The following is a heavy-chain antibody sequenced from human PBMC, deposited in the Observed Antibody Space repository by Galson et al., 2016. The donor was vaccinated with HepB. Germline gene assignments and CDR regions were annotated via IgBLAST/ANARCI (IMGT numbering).Heavy chain of an antibody. CDR2: MNAGDGKT. J-gene: IGHJ6*02. D-gene: IGHD6-13*01. Sequence: SVKVSCKASGYTFTSYSIHWVRQAPGQRLEWMGWMNAGDGKTEFSQKCQGRIAITRDTSASTAYMELSSLTSEDTAVYFCARGGLAAAGTGNYYYYGMDVWGQGTTVTVSS. CDR3: ARGGLAAAGTGNYYYYGMDV. V-gene: IGHV1-3*01. CDR1: GYTFTSYS.